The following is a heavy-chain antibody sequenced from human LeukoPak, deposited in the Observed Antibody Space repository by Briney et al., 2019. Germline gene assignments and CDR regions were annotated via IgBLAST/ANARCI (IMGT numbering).Heavy chain of an antibody. D-gene: IGHD6-19*01. V-gene: IGHV3-11*01. Sequence: PGASLRLSCTASGYTFSDYYMSWIRQAPGKGLEWVSYISSSGSTIYYADYVKGRFTISRDNAKNSLYLQMNSLKSEDTAVYYCARDCSSGCFPDYYYYYGMDVWGQGTTVTVSS. CDR3: ARDCSSGCFPDYYYYYGMDV. CDR2: ISSSGSTI. CDR1: GYTFSDYY. J-gene: IGHJ6*02.